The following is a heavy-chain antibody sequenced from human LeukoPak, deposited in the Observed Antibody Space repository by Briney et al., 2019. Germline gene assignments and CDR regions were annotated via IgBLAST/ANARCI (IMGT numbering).Heavy chain of an antibody. CDR3: TRVVGWELHDAFDI. D-gene: IGHD1-26*01. CDR1: GFTFGDYA. CDR2: IRSKAYGGTT. J-gene: IGHJ3*02. V-gene: IGHV3-49*03. Sequence: GGSLRLSCTASGFTFGDYAMSWFRQAPGKGLEWVGFIRSKAYGGTTEYAASVKGRFTISRDDSKSIAYLQMNSLKTEDTAVYYCTRVVGWELHDAFDIWGQGTMVTVSS.